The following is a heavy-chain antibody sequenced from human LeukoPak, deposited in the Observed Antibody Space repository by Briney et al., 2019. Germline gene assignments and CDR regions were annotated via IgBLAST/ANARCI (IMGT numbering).Heavy chain of an antibody. J-gene: IGHJ6*02. CDR1: GYTFTGYY. CDR3: ARGPYGMDV. CDR2: IHPNNGDT. V-gene: IGHV1-2*02. Sequence: ASVKVSCKTSGYTFTGYYMHWVRQAPGQGLEWMGWIHPNNGDTTYAQNFRGRVTMTRDTSSSTAYMELSSLRSEDTAVYYCARGPYGMDVWGQGTTVTVSS.